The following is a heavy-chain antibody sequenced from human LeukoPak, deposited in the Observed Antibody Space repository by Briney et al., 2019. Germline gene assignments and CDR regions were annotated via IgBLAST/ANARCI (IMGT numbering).Heavy chain of an antibody. Sequence: GGSLRLSCAASGFTFSSYAMHWVRQAPGKGLEWVAVIWYDGSNKYYADSVKGRFTISRDNSKNTLYLQMNSLRAEDTAVYYCARGSMVRGVKYYFDYWGQGTLVTVSS. CDR2: IWYDGSNK. CDR3: ARGSMVRGVKYYFDY. D-gene: IGHD3-10*01. CDR1: GFTFSSYA. J-gene: IGHJ4*02. V-gene: IGHV3-33*08.